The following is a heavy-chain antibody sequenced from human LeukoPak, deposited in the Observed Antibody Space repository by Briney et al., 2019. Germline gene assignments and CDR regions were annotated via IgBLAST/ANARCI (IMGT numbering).Heavy chain of an antibody. CDR2: IIPIFGTA. Sequence: SVKVSCKASGGTFSSYAISWVRQAPGQGLEWMGGIIPIFGTANYAQKFQGRVTITADESTSTGYMELSSLRSEDTAVYYCASKRGYSYGLDYRGQGTLVTVSS. D-gene: IGHD5-18*01. V-gene: IGHV1-69*13. CDR3: ASKRGYSYGLDY. CDR1: GGTFSSYA. J-gene: IGHJ4*02.